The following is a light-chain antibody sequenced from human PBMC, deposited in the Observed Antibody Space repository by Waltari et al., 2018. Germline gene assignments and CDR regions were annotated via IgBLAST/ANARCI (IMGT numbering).Light chain of an antibody. CDR3: CSYVGSNNDV. CDR1: SSDIGGYNY. V-gene: IGLV2-8*01. Sequence: QSALTQPPSASGSPGQSVTISCTGTSSDIGGYNYVSWYQQHPGKVPKLMIYEVTKRSSGVPAGCSGSKSGNTASLTVSGLQAEDEAEYYCCSYVGSNNDVFGGGTKLTVL. J-gene: IGLJ3*02. CDR2: EVT.